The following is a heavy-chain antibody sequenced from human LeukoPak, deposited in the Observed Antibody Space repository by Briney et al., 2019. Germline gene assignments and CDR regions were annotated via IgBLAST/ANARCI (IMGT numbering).Heavy chain of an antibody. CDR2: LYHSGSP. CDR1: GYSISRGHY. D-gene: IGHD5-18*01. V-gene: IGHV4-38-2*01. CDR3: ARVIGYSYGYAIDY. J-gene: IGHJ4*02. Sequence: LETLSLTCAVSGYSISRGHYWGWIRQPPGKGLEWIGSLYHSGSPYYSPSLRGRVTISVDTSKNHISLKLSSVTAADTAVYYCARVIGYSYGYAIDYWGQGTPVTVSS.